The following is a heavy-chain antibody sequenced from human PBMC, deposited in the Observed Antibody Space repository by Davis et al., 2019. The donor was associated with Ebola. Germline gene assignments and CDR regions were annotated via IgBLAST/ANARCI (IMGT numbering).Heavy chain of an antibody. Sequence: ASVNVSCKASGYTFNSYYIHWVRQAPGQGLEWMGIINPSGGSTTYAQKFQGRVTMTRDTSTRTVYMELSSLRSEDTAVYYCARGRGHYEYSGGDYWGQGTLVIVSS. CDR3: ARGRGHYEYSGGDY. CDR1: GYTFNSYY. D-gene: IGHD2-21*01. J-gene: IGHJ4*02. CDR2: INPSGGST. V-gene: IGHV1-46*02.